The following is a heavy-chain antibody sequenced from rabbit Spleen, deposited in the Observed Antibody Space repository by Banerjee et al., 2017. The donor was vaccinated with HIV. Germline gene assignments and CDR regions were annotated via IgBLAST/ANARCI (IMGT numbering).Heavy chain of an antibody. D-gene: IGHD8-1*01. CDR3: ARDTGSSFSSYGMDL. CDR1: GFSFSSNYY. V-gene: IGHV1S40*01. Sequence: EESGGGLVKPGGTLTLTCTASGFSFSSNYYMCWVRQAPGKGLEWIACIYAGSSNSTYSATWAKGRFTISKTSSTTVTLQMTSLTVADTATYFCARDTGSSFSSYGMDLWGPGTLVTVS. J-gene: IGHJ6*01. CDR2: IYAGSSNST.